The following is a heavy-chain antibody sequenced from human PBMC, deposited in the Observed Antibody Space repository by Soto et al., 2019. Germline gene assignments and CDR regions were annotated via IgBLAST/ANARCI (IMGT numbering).Heavy chain of an antibody. Sequence: SETLSLTCTVSGGSISSGGYYWSWIRQHPGKGLEWIGYIYYSGSTYYNPSLKSRVTISVDTSKNQFSLKLSSVTAADTAVYYLASARAYSCSWPLDVLRRGNTVTVSS. V-gene: IGHV4-31*03. CDR2: IYYSGST. J-gene: IGHJ6*02. D-gene: IGHD6-13*01. CDR3: ASARAYSCSWPLDV. CDR1: GGSISSGGYY.